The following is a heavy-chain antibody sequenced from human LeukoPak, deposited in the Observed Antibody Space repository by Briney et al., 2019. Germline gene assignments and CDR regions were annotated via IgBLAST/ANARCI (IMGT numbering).Heavy chain of an antibody. CDR3: AKHLSSSSRYYYDS. Sequence: PGGSLRLSCAASGFTFSTYAMSWVRQAPGKGLEWVSTIIGSGDSTHYADSVKGRFTISRDNSKNTLYLQVNSLRAEDTAFYYCAKHLSSSSRYYYDSWGQGTLVTVSS. V-gene: IGHV3-23*01. D-gene: IGHD6-13*01. CDR2: IIGSGDST. CDR1: GFTFSTYA. J-gene: IGHJ4*02.